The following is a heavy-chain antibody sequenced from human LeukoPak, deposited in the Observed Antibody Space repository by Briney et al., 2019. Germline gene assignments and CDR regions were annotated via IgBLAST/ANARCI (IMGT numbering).Heavy chain of an antibody. J-gene: IGHJ5*02. CDR3: AKEIRGVNWWFDP. CDR2: IKTKTDGGTT. V-gene: IGHV3-15*01. D-gene: IGHD3-10*01. Sequence: PGGSLRLSCTASGFSLSKVWMSWVRQAPGQGLEWVGHIKTKTDGGTTEYVAPVRGRFTISRDDSGDTLYLQMNSLRAEDTAVYYCAKEIRGVNWWFDPWGQGTLVTVSS. CDR1: GFSLSKVW.